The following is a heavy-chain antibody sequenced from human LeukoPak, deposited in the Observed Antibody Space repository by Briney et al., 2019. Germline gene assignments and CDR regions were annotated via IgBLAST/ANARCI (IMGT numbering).Heavy chain of an antibody. Sequence: SETLSLTCTVSGGSISSYYWSWIRRPPGKGLEWIGYIYYSGSPNYNPSLKSRVSISVHTSNKQFSLKLSSVTAADTAVYYCARSIAVAGIVSDYYYYGMDVWGQGTTVTVSS. CDR3: ARSIAVAGIVSDYYYYGMDV. CDR1: GGSISSYY. D-gene: IGHD6-19*01. CDR2: IYYSGSP. J-gene: IGHJ6*02. V-gene: IGHV4-59*08.